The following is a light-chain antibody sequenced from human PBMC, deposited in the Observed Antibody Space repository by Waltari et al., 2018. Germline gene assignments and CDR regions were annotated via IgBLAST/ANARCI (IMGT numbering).Light chain of an antibody. J-gene: IGKJ1*01. CDR3: QQYGSSPPT. CDR1: QSVSSSY. V-gene: IGKV3-20*01. Sequence: EILLTPSPGTLSLSPGERATLSCRASQSVSSSYLAWYQQKPGQAPRLLIYGASSRATGIPDRFSGSGSGTDFTLTISRLEPEDFAVYYCQQYGSSPPTFGQGTKVEIK. CDR2: GAS.